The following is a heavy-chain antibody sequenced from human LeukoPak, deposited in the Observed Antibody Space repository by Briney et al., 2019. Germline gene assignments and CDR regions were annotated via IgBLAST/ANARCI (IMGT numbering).Heavy chain of an antibody. V-gene: IGHV3-11*04. CDR1: GFTFSDYY. CDR3: AREGIWQQLDGYYFDY. Sequence: GGSLRLSCAASGFTFSDYYMSWIRQAPGKGLEWVSYISSSGNTIYYADSVKGRFTISRDNAKNSLCLQMNGLRAEDTAVYYCAREGIWQQLDGYYFDYWGQGTLVTVSS. D-gene: IGHD6-13*01. J-gene: IGHJ4*02. CDR2: ISSSGNTI.